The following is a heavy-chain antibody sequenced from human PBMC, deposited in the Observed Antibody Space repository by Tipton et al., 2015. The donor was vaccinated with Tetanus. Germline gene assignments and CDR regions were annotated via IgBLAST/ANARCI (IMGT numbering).Heavy chain of an antibody. CDR1: GGSISTYH. D-gene: IGHD6-6*01. Sequence: TLSLTCTVSGGSISTYHWNWIRQSPGKGLEWIGYIDYFGSTKYNPSLKSRVAMSVDTSKNQLSLRLNSVTSADTAVYYCARASGLADRPWDFEYWGQGTLVTVSS. V-gene: IGHV4-59*01. CDR2: IDYFGST. J-gene: IGHJ4*02. CDR3: ARASGLADRPWDFEY.